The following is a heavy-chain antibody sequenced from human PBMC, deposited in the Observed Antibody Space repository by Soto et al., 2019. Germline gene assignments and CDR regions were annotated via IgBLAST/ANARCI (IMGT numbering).Heavy chain of an antibody. CDR2: MNPNSGNT. J-gene: IGHJ6*03. CDR3: ARLLRYFDWLFTGYYYYYMDV. Sequence: GASVKVSCKASGYTFTSYDINWVRQATGQGLERMGWMNPNSGNTGYAQKFQGRVTMTRNTSISTAYMELSSLRSEDTAVYYCARLLRYFDWLFTGYYYYYMDVWGKGTTVTVSS. CDR1: GYTFTSYD. V-gene: IGHV1-8*01. D-gene: IGHD3-9*01.